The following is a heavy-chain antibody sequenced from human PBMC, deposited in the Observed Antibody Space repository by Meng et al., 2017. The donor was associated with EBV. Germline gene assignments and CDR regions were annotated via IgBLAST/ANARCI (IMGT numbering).Heavy chain of an antibody. CDR3: ARGTSGRRYADY. CDR1: HTTSGGYG. J-gene: IGHJ4*02. D-gene: IGHD3-10*01. CDR2: FCDHDYDR. Sequence: QSGAELKKPVAAARAFCRFSHTTSGGYGGCGVQQAAEAVLERTVRFCDHDYDRSHASKFQGGVTVTADRPPATAYMELRNLRYDDTGVYYCARGTSGRRYADYWGQGTLVTVSS. V-gene: IGHV1-18*01.